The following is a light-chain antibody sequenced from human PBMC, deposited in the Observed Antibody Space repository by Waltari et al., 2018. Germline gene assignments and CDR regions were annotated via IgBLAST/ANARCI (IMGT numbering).Light chain of an antibody. Sequence: DTVLTQSPGTLSLSPGDRATLHCKTNDSVGIYLAWYQQKPGQAPRLLIYHASNRATGIPDRFSGSGSGTDFSLTISRLEPEDSAVYYCQKYVSLPATFGQGTKVEI. CDR3: QKYVSLPAT. CDR1: DSVGIY. V-gene: IGKV3-20*01. CDR2: HAS. J-gene: IGKJ1*01.